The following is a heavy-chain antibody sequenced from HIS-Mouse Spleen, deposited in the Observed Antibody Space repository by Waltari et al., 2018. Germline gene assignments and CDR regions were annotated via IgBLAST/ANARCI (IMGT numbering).Heavy chain of an antibody. CDR1: GVTFSSDA. Sequence: QVQLVESGGGVVQPGRSLRLSCAASGVTFSSDATHWVRQAPGKGLEWVAVISYDGSNKYYADSVKGRFTISRDNSKNTLYLQMNSLRAEDTAVYYCARRYSGYDLGYWGQGTLVTVSS. V-gene: IGHV3-30*04. CDR2: ISYDGSNK. D-gene: IGHD5-12*01. CDR3: ARRYSGYDLGY. J-gene: IGHJ4*02.